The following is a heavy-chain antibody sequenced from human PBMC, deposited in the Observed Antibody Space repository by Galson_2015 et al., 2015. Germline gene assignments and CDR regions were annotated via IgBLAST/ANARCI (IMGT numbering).Heavy chain of an antibody. CDR1: GFTFRDHF. D-gene: IGHD6-19*01. Sequence: SLRLSCAASGFTFRDHFMSWIRQAPGKGLEWVSYISSSGSSIYYADSVKGRFTISRDTAKNSLFLQMNSLRADDTAVYYCARGLSDSSGWYHFDYWGQETLVTVSS. CDR2: ISSSGSSI. J-gene: IGHJ4*02. CDR3: ARGLSDSSGWYHFDY. V-gene: IGHV3-11*01.